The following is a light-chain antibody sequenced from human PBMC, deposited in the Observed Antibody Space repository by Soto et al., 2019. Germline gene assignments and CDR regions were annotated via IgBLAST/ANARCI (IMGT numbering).Light chain of an antibody. CDR1: SSDVGGYNY. CDR3: SSYGSSSTLV. J-gene: IGLJ2*01. V-gene: IGLV2-14*01. Sequence: QSALTQPASVSGSPGQSITISCTGTSSDVGGYNYVSWYQQHPGKAPKIMIYDVGNRPSGVSNRFSGSKSGNTASLTISGLQAEDEADYYCSSYGSSSTLVFGGGTKLTVL. CDR2: DVG.